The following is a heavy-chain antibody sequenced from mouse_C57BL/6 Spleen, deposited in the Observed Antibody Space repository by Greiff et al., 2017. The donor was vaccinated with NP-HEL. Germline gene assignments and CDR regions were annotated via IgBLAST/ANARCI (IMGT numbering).Heavy chain of an antibody. V-gene: IGHV1-82*01. J-gene: IGHJ3*01. CDR2: IYPGDGDT. CDR3: ARSDRLTGLAY. D-gene: IGHD4-1*01. CDR1: GYAFSSSW. Sequence: QVQLQQSGPELVKPGASVKISCKASGYAFSSSWMNWVKQRPGKGLEWIGRIYPGDGDTNYNGKFKGKATLTADKSSSTAYMQLSSLTSEDSAVYFCARSDRLTGLAYWGQGTLVTVSA.